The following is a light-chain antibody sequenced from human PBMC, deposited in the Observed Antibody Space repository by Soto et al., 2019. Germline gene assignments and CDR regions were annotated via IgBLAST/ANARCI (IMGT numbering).Light chain of an antibody. V-gene: IGKV3-15*01. CDR3: QQSNKWPYT. Sequence: IVMTQSPATLSVSPGERATLSCRASQSVSSNLAWYQHKPGQAPRLLFYGASTRSAGIPARFSGGGSGTAFTITISVLQSEDFAVYCCQQSNKWPYTFGQGTKLEIK. CDR1: QSVSSN. CDR2: GAS. J-gene: IGKJ2*01.